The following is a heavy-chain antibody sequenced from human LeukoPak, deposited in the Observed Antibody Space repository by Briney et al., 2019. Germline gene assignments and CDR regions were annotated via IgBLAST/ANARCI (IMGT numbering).Heavy chain of an antibody. CDR3: ARDVSSGWYWFDP. J-gene: IGHJ5*02. CDR2: ISTYNAAT. V-gene: IGHV1-18*01. Sequence: GASVKVSCKASGYTFTSHGITWVRQAPGQGLEWMGWISTYNAATNYAQKFQARLTMTTDTVTSTAYMDLRSLRPDDTAVYYCARDVSSGWYWFDPWGQGTLVTVSS. CDR1: GYTFTSHG. D-gene: IGHD6-19*01.